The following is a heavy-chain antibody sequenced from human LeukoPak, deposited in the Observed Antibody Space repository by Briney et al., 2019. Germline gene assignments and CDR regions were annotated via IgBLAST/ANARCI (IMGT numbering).Heavy chain of an antibody. CDR3: AKVRGTYSSGYFFDY. Sequence: PGRSLRLSCAASGFTFDNYAMHWVRQAPGKGLEWLSFISWNSGYIGYADSVKGRFTISRDNAKKSLDLQMNNLRAEDTAFYYCAKVRGTYSSGYFFDYWGQGTLVTVSS. CDR1: GFTFDNYA. V-gene: IGHV3-9*01. J-gene: IGHJ4*02. CDR2: ISWNSGYI. D-gene: IGHD6-19*01.